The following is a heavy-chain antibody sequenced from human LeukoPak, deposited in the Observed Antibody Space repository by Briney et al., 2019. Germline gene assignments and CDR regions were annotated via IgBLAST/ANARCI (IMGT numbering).Heavy chain of an antibody. CDR1: GFTFSSYS. Sequence: KAGGSLRLSCAASGFTFSSYSMTWVRQAPGKGLEWVSYNSSSSSTIYYADSVKGRFTISKDNAKNSLYLQMNSLRAEDTAVYYCARSDDYVWGSYPMYYFDYWGQGTLVTVSS. CDR2: NSSSSSTI. CDR3: ARSDDYVWGSYPMYYFDY. J-gene: IGHJ4*02. D-gene: IGHD3-16*02. V-gene: IGHV3-48*01.